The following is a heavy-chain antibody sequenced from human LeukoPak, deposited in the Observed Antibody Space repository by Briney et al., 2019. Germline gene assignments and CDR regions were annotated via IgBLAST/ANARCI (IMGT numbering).Heavy chain of an antibody. CDR3: ASSRSGWLYYFDY. D-gene: IGHD6-19*01. CDR2: ISSSSSTI. CDR1: GFTFSSYW. Sequence: PGGSLRLSCAASGFTFSSYWMNWVRQAPGKGLEWVSYISSSSSTIYYADSVKGRFTISRDNAKNSLYLQMNSLRAEDTAVYYCASSRSGWLYYFDYWGQGTLVTVSS. J-gene: IGHJ4*02. V-gene: IGHV3-48*04.